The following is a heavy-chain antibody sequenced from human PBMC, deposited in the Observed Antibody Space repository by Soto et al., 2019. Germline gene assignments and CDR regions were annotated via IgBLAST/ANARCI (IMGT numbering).Heavy chain of an antibody. CDR2: ISYDGSNK. Sequence: SLRLSCAASGFTFSSYGMHWVRQAPGKGLEWVAVISYDGSNKYYADSVKGRFTISRDNSKNTLYLQMNSLRAEDTAVYYCAKGKGSSLAVLDYWGQGTLVTVSS. V-gene: IGHV3-30*18. CDR3: AKGKGSSLAVLDY. J-gene: IGHJ4*02. CDR1: GFTFSSYG. D-gene: IGHD6-13*01.